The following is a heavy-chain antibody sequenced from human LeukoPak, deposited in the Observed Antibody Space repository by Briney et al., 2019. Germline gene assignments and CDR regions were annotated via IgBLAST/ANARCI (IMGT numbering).Heavy chain of an antibody. CDR3: ASGNYYYYYMDV. V-gene: IGHV3-21*01. D-gene: IGHD2-15*01. CDR1: GFTFSTYT. CDR2: ISSSSSYI. Sequence: GGSLRLSCAAPGFTFSTYTMNWVRQAPGKGLEWVSSISSSSSYIYYADSVKGRFTISRDNAKNSLFLLMDSLRAEDTALYYCASGNYYYYYMDVWGKGTTVTVSS. J-gene: IGHJ6*03.